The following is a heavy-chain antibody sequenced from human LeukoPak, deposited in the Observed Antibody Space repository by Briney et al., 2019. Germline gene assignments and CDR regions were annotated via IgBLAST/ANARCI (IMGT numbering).Heavy chain of an antibody. V-gene: IGHV4-61*05. CDR1: GGSISSSSYY. CDR3: ARTNYDFWSGYYPPFDY. CDR2: IYYSGST. J-gene: IGHJ4*02. Sequence: SETLSLTCTVSGGSISSSSYYWGWIRQPPGKGLEWIGYIYYSGSTNYNPSLKSRVTISVDTSKNQFSLKLSSVTAADTAVYYCARTNYDFWSGYYPPFDYWGQGTLVTVSS. D-gene: IGHD3-3*01.